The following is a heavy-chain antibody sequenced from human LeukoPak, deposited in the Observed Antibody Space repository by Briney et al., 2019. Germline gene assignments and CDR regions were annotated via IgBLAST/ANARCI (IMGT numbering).Heavy chain of an antibody. CDR2: IYYTGSN. J-gene: IGHJ4*02. CDR3: ARAGSCYSLCFYDSGGYGFDY. V-gene: IGHV4-39*07. Sequence: PSETLSLTCTVSGDSINSSNYYWGWIRQPPGEGLEWLGTIYYTGSNYYNPSLKSRVTMSVDTSKNHFSLKLSSVTAADTAVYYCARAGSCYSLCFYDSGGYGFDYWGQGTLVTVSS. CDR1: GDSINSSNYY. D-gene: IGHD3-22*01.